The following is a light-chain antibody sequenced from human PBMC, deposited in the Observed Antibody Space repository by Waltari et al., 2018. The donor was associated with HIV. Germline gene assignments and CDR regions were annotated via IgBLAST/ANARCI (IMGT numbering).Light chain of an antibody. CDR3: QSACSSGTYVI. J-gene: IGLJ2*01. CDR2: RDT. V-gene: IGLV3-25*03. Sequence: SYELTQSPSVSVSPGQTARITCSGDALPKQHTHWYQQKPVLAPGLVMYRDTERPSGILERFSGTSSGTTVTLTISGVQAEDEADYYCQSACSSGTYVIFGGGTKVTVL. CDR1: ALPKQH.